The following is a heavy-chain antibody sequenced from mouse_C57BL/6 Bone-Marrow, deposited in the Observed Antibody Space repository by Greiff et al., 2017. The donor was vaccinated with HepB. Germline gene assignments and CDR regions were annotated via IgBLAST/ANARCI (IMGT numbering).Heavy chain of an antibody. V-gene: IGHV1-82*01. J-gene: IGHJ4*01. CDR1: GYAFSSSW. CDR3: ARYDGYYVNYAMDY. Sequence: QVQLQQSGPELVKPGASVKISCKASGYAFSSSWMNWVKQRPGKGLEWIGRIYPGDGDTNYNGKFKGKATLTADKSSSTAYMQRSSLTSEDSAVYFCARYDGYYVNYAMDYWGQGTSVTVSS. D-gene: IGHD2-3*01. CDR2: IYPGDGDT.